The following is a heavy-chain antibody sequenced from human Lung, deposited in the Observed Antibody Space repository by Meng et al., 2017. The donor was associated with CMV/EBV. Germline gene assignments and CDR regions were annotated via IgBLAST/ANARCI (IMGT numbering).Heavy chain of an antibody. CDR1: AFIVSSNY. D-gene: IGHD2-21*02. Sequence: GESMKICCASSAFIVSSNYMSWVRQAPGKGLEWVSVIHSGGITYYADTVKGRFTISRDNSKSTLYLQMNSLRAEDTAVYYCARGGGGGDLLYYYYGMDVWGQGTXVTVSS. J-gene: IGHJ6*02. CDR2: IHSGGIT. V-gene: IGHV3-53*01. CDR3: ARGGGGGDLLYYYYGMDV.